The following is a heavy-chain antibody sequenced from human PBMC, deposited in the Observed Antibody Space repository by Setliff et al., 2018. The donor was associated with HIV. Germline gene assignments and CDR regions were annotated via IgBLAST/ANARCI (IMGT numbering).Heavy chain of an antibody. CDR2: ISPVLRTT. CDR1: GGTLSNYP. J-gene: IGHJ5*02. CDR3: AREFIPVMYARQGGRFDP. Sequence: SVKVSCKASGGTLSNYPISWVRQVRGQGLEWMGRISPVLRTTKYGQEFQGRVSITADTSTNTVYMELSSLRFEDTAVYYCAREFIPVMYARQGGRFDPWGQGTLVPSPQ. V-gene: IGHV1-69*08. D-gene: IGHD2-8*01.